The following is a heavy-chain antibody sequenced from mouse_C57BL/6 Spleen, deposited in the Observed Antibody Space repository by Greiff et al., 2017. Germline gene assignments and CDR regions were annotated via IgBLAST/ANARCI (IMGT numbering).Heavy chain of an antibody. V-gene: IGHV5-17*01. CDR1: GFTFSDYG. CDR2: ISSGSSTI. D-gene: IGHD1-1*01. CDR3: ARGPHYYGSSYYAMDY. J-gene: IGHJ4*01. Sequence: EVQGVESGGGLVKPGGSLKLSCAASGFTFSDYGMHWVRQAPEKGLEWVAYISSGSSTIYYADTVKGRFTISRDNAKNTLFLQMTSLRSEDTAMYYCARGPHYYGSSYYAMDYWGQGTSVTVSS.